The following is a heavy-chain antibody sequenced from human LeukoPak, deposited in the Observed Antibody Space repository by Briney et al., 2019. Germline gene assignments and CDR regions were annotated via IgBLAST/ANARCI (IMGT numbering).Heavy chain of an antibody. V-gene: IGHV3-23*01. CDR1: GFTFSSYA. J-gene: IGHJ4*02. CDR2: ISASGSGT. CDR3: AKSPYGDHATAFDY. Sequence: PGGSLGLSCAASGFTFSSYAMSWIRQAPGKGRGGVSTISASGSGTYYTNSVKGRFTSSRDNSKNTLHLQVNSLRVEDTAVYYCAKSPYGDHATAFDYWGQGTLVTVSS. D-gene: IGHD2-21*02.